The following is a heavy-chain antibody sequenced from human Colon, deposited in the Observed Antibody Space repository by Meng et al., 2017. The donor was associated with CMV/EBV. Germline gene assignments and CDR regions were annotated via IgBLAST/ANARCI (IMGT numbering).Heavy chain of an antibody. Sequence: ASVKVSCKASGYTFTGYYMHWVRQAPGQGLEWMGWINPNSGGTNYAQKFQGRVTMTRDTSISTAYMELSRLRSDDTAVYYCASGYSGSSTADYYYYGMDVWGQGTTVTVSS. D-gene: IGHD1-26*01. CDR3: ASGYSGSSTADYYYYGMDV. CDR2: INPNSGGT. CDR1: GYTFTGYY. V-gene: IGHV1-2*02. J-gene: IGHJ6*02.